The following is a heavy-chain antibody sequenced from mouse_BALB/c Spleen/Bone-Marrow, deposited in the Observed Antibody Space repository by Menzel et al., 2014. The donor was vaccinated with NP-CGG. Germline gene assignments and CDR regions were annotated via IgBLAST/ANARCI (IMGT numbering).Heavy chain of an antibody. V-gene: IGHV1S130*01. Sequence: VQLQQSGYVLVSSGASVKLSWKTSGYTLTSSWMHWAKQRPGQGLEWIGEIHPNSGNTNYNEKFKGKATLTVDTSSSTAYVDLSSLTSEDSAVYYCARHHRYAYYFDYWGQGTTLTVSS. D-gene: IGHD2-14*01. CDR3: ARHHRYAYYFDY. J-gene: IGHJ2*01. CDR2: IHPNSGNT. CDR1: GYTLTSSW.